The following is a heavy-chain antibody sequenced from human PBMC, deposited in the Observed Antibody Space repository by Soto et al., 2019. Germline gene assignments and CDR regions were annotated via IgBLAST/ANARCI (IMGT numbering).Heavy chain of an antibody. CDR3: ASDRLMATAGTARHYFGLDV. CDR2: IYYSGST. J-gene: IGHJ6*02. D-gene: IGHD5-18*01. V-gene: IGHV4-31*03. CDR1: GGSIRSGGYY. Sequence: QVQLQESGPGLVKPSQTLSLTCTVSGGSIRSGGYYWSWVRQSPRRGLEWIGNIYYSGSTYYNPSLKSRLTISVDTSKNQFSLNLSSVTAADTAVYYCASDRLMATAGTARHYFGLDVWGQGTTVTVSS.